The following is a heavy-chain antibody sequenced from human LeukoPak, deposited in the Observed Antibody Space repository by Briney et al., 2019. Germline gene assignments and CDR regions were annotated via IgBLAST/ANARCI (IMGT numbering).Heavy chain of an antibody. CDR2: IIPIFGTA. D-gene: IGHD3-22*01. CDR1: GGTFSSYA. Sequence: SVKVSCKASGGTFSSYAISWVRQAPGQGLEWMGRIIPIFGTANYAQKFQGRVTITTGESTSTAYMELSSLRSEDTAVYYCARDLFGPLDSSGYYCDYWGQGTLVTVSS. CDR3: ARDLFGPLDSSGYYCDY. V-gene: IGHV1-69*05. J-gene: IGHJ4*02.